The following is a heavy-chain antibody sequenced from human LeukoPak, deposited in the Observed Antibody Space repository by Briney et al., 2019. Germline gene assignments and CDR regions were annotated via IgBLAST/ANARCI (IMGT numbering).Heavy chain of an antibody. V-gene: IGHV1-18*01. J-gene: IGHJ6*02. Sequence: ASVKVSCKASGYTFTSYGISWVRQAPGQGLEWMGWISAYNGNTNYAQKLQGRVTMATDTSTSTAYMELRSLRSDGTAVYYCARDRGQWRYYYGMDVWGQGTTVTVSS. D-gene: IGHD6-19*01. CDR2: ISAYNGNT. CDR1: GYTFTSYG. CDR3: ARDRGQWRYYYGMDV.